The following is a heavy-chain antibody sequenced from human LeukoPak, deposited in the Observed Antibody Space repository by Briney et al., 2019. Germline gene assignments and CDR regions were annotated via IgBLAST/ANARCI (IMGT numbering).Heavy chain of an antibody. CDR2: ISGSGGST. D-gene: IGHD6-13*01. V-gene: IGHV3-23*01. Sequence: GGSLRLSCAASGFTSSSYAMSWVRQAPGKGLEWISAISGSGGSTYYADSVKGRFTISRDNSKNTLYLQMNSLRAEDTAVYYCAKDLSIAAAGNGDYWGQGTLVTVSS. CDR1: GFTSSSYA. CDR3: AKDLSIAAAGNGDY. J-gene: IGHJ4*02.